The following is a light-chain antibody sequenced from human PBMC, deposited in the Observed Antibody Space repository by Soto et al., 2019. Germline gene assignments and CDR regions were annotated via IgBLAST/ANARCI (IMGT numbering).Light chain of an antibody. CDR1: QSVSSY. CDR2: DAS. J-gene: IGKJ2*01. CDR3: EQRSIWPLYT. Sequence: EIVLTQSPATLSLSPGERATLSCRASQSVSSYLAWYQQKPGQAPRLLINDASNRATGIPARFSGSGSGTDFTLTISSLEPEDFAVYYCEQRSIWPLYTFGQGTKVDIK. V-gene: IGKV3-11*01.